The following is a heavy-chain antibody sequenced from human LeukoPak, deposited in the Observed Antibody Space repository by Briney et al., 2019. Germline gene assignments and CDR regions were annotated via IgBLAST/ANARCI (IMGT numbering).Heavy chain of an antibody. V-gene: IGHV3-23*01. Sequence: GGSLRLSCAASGFTFSSYAMSWVRQAPGKGLEWVSAISGGGGDTDYADSVKGRFTISRDNSKDTLYLQMNSLGAEDTALYYCAKGKTVAGTGGHNFDYWGQGTLVTVSS. CDR2: ISGGGGDT. J-gene: IGHJ4*02. CDR3: AKGKTVAGTGGHNFDY. D-gene: IGHD6-19*01. CDR1: GFTFSSYA.